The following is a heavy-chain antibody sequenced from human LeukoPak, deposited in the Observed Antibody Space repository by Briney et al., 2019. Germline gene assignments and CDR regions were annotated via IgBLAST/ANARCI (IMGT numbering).Heavy chain of an antibody. CDR1: GFTVSSKY. CDR2: ISGSGGST. D-gene: IGHD1-26*01. Sequence: GGSLRLSCAASGFTVSSKYMSWVRQASGKGLEWVSTISGSGGSTFYADSVKGRFTISRDYSKNTLYLQLSSLRAEDTAVYYCAKFDAEYTGSYSYYYYMDVWGKGTTVTVSS. CDR3: AKFDAEYTGSYSYYYYMDV. J-gene: IGHJ6*03. V-gene: IGHV3-23*01.